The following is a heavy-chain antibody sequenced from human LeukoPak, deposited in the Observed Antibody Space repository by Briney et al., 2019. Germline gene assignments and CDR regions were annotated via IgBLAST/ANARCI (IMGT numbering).Heavy chain of an antibody. CDR2: INAGNGNT. V-gene: IGHV1-3*01. Sequence: WMGWINAGNGNTKYSQKFQGRVTITRDTSASTAYMELSSLRSEDTAVYYCARDPPGSSLDYWGQGTLVTVSS. CDR3: ARDPPGSSLDY. J-gene: IGHJ4*02. D-gene: IGHD3-10*01.